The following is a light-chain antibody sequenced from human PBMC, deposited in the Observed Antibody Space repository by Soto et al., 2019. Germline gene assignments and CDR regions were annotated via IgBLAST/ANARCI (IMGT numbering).Light chain of an antibody. CDR2: GAS. Sequence: EIVMTQSPATLPVSPGERATLSCRASQSVSSNLAWYQQEPGQAPRLLIYGASTRATGIPARFSGSGSGTEFTLTISSLQSEDFAVYYCQQYNNWPPWTFGQGTKV. CDR3: QQYNNWPPWT. V-gene: IGKV3-15*01. CDR1: QSVSSN. J-gene: IGKJ1*01.